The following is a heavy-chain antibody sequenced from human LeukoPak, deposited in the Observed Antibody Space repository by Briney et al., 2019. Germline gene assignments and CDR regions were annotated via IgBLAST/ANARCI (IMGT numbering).Heavy chain of an antibody. CDR3: ARDFEPDYYDSSGYLQGY. CDR2: ISSSSSYI. J-gene: IGHJ4*02. Sequence: GGSLRLSCAASGFTFSSYSMNWVRQAPGKGLEWVSSISSSSSYIYYADSVKGRFTISRDNAKNSLYLQMNSLRAEDTAVYYCARDFEPDYYDSSGYLQGYWGQGTLVTVSS. V-gene: IGHV3-21*01. CDR1: GFTFSSYS. D-gene: IGHD3-22*01.